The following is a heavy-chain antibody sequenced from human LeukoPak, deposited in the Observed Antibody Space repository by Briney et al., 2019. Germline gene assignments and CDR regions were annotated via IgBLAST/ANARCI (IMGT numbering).Heavy chain of an antibody. CDR2: IWYDGSHK. V-gene: IGHV3-33*06. Sequence: GTSLRLSCVASGFSFSTYALHWVRQAPGKGLEWVALIWYDGSHKYYGDSVRGRFTISRDNSKNTLYLEMNSLSAEDASVYYCAKEGYDFWSGYLAAWGQGTLVTVSS. J-gene: IGHJ5*02. CDR3: AKEGYDFWSGYLAA. CDR1: GFSFSTYA. D-gene: IGHD3-3*01.